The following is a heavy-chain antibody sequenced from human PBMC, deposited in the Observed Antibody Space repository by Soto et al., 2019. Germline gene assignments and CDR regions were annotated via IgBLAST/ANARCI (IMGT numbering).Heavy chain of an antibody. J-gene: IGHJ4*02. CDR2: INHSGST. V-gene: IGHV4-34*01. D-gene: IGHD2-8*01. Sequence: SETLSLTCAVYGGSFSGYYWSWIRQPPGRGLEWIGEINHSGSTNYNPYLKSRVTISVDTSKNQFSLKLSYVTAADTAVYYCARVYAYYFDYWGQGTLVTVSS. CDR1: GGSFSGYY. CDR3: ARVYAYYFDY.